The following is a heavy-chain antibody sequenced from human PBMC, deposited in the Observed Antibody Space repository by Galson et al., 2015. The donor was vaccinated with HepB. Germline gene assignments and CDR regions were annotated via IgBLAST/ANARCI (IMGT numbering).Heavy chain of an antibody. CDR1: GGTFSTHV. D-gene: IGHD3-3*01. V-gene: IGHV1-69*13. Sequence: SVKVSCKVSGGTFSTHVFSWVRQAPGQGLEWMGGIIPIFRTANYAQKFQGRVTITADESTSTVYMQMGSLRSDDTAVYFCARTFSGKPNFQYFFYWGQGSLVIVSS. CDR2: IIPIFRTA. J-gene: IGHJ1*01. CDR3: ARTFSGKPNFQYFFY.